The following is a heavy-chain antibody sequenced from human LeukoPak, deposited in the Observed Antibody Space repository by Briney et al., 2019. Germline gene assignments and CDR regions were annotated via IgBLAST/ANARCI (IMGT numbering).Heavy chain of an antibody. V-gene: IGHV3-7*01. J-gene: IGHJ6*02. CDR2: IKQDGSEK. Sequence: PGGSLRLSCAASGFTFSNYWMSWVRQAPGKGLEWVANIKQDGSEKYYVDSVKGRFTISRDNAKNSLSLQMNYLRAEDTAVYYCARDRPGADYYGMDVWGQGTTVTVSS. D-gene: IGHD1-14*01. CDR1: GFTFSNYW. CDR3: ARDRPGADYYGMDV.